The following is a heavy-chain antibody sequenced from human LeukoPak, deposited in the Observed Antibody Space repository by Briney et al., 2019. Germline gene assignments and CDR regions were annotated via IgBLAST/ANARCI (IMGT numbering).Heavy chain of an antibody. V-gene: IGHV4-4*07. CDR1: GGSISSYY. Sequence: SETLSLTCTVSGGSISSYYWSWIRQPAGKGLEWIGRIYTSGSTNYNPSLKSRVTMSVNTSKNQFSLKLSSVTAADTAVYYCARGIVGTTHDAFDIWGQGTMVTVSS. D-gene: IGHD1-26*01. CDR2: IYTSGST. CDR3: ARGIVGTTHDAFDI. J-gene: IGHJ3*02.